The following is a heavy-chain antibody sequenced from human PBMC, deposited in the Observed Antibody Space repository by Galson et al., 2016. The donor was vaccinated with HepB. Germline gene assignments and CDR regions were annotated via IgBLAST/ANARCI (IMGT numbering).Heavy chain of an antibody. J-gene: IGHJ6*02. CDR1: GFTFSSYG. V-gene: IGHV3-30*18. CDR3: AKDRRYYDSSGYFWEGYYYDGMDV. Sequence: SLRLSCAASGFTFSSYGMHWVRQAPGKGLEWVAFLSYDGSDKYYADSVKGRFTISRDNSKNTLYLQMNSLRPEDTAVYYCAKDRRYYDSSGYFWEGYYYDGMDVWGQGTTVTVSS. CDR2: LSYDGSDK. D-gene: IGHD3-22*01.